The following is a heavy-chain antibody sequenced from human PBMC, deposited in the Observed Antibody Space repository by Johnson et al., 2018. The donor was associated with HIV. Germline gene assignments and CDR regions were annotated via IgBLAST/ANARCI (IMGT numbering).Heavy chain of an antibody. J-gene: IGHJ3*02. Sequence: EVQLVESGGGVVQPGRSLRLSCAASGFTFSSYAMHWVRQAPGRGLEWISGIKTCDGGSNCADAVKGRFTISRDNAKNSLYLQMNSLRAEDTAVYYCARGSSSWYGVFDAFDIWGQGTMVTVSS. V-gene: IGHV3-21*01. D-gene: IGHD6-13*01. CDR1: GFTFSSYA. CDR3: ARGSSSWYGVFDAFDI. CDR2: IKTCDGGS.